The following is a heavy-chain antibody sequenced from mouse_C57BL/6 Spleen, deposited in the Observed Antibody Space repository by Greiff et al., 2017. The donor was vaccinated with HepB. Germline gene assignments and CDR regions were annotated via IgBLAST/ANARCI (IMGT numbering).Heavy chain of an antibody. V-gene: IGHV1-26*01. CDR3: ARENYGNRGYFDY. D-gene: IGHD2-1*01. Sequence: VQLQQSGPELVKPGASVKISCKASGYTFTDYYMNWVKQSHGKSLEWIGDINPNNGGTSYNQKFKGKATLTVDKSSSTAYMELRSLTSEDSAVYYCARENYGNRGYFDYWGQGTTRTVSS. J-gene: IGHJ2*01. CDR1: GYTFTDYY. CDR2: INPNNGGT.